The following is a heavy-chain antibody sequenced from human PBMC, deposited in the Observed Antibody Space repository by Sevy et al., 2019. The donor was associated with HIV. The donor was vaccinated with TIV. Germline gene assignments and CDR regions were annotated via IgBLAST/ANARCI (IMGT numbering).Heavy chain of an antibody. D-gene: IGHD5-18*01. Sequence: SLRLSCAASGFSFDDYVMHWVRQAPGKGLEWVSSISWNSDKISYADSVKGRFTTSRDNAKSSLYLKLNSLRVEDTALYYCAKAGVDTAMVQWPYMDVWGKGTTVTVSS. CDR1: GFSFDDYV. CDR2: ISWNSDKI. J-gene: IGHJ6*03. V-gene: IGHV3-9*01. CDR3: AKAGVDTAMVQWPYMDV.